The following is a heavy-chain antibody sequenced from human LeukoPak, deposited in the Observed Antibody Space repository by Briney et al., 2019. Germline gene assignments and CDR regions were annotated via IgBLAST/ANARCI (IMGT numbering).Heavy chain of an antibody. CDR2: IHTSGST. V-gene: IGHV4-61*02. J-gene: IGHJ5*02. CDR1: GVSISSGTYY. D-gene: IGHD2-2*02. Sequence: PSQTLSLTCTVSGVSISSGTYYWSWIRQPAGKGLEWIGRIHTSGSTNYKPSLKSRVTVSVDTSKNQFSLKLSSVTAADTAVYYCARGYCTTTTCHTYWFDPWGQGTLVTVSS. CDR3: ARGYCTTTTCHTYWFDP.